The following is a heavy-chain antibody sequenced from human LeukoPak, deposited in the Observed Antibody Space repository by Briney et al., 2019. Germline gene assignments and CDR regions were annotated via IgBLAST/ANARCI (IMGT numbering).Heavy chain of an antibody. D-gene: IGHD3-16*01. Sequence: GSLRLSCAASGFAFSTFEMNWVRQAPGKGLEWVSYISSSGSTIYHADSVKGRFTISRDNAKNSLYLQMHSLRAEDTAVYYCARVGAYAAVNCWGQGTLVTVSS. V-gene: IGHV3-48*03. CDR3: ARVGAYAAVNC. J-gene: IGHJ4*02. CDR1: GFAFSTFE. CDR2: ISSSGSTI.